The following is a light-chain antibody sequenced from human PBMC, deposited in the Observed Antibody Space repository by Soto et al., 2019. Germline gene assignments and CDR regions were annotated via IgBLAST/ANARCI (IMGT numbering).Light chain of an antibody. J-gene: IGKJ4*01. CDR3: QQYYSYPLT. CDR2: TAS. CDR1: QGISSY. V-gene: IGKV1-8*01. Sequence: AIRMTQSPSSFSASTGDRVTITCRASQGISSYLAWYQQKPGKAPKLLIYTASTLQSVVPSRFSGSVSGTDFTLTISCLQSEDFATYYRQQYYSYPLTFGGGNKVEIK.